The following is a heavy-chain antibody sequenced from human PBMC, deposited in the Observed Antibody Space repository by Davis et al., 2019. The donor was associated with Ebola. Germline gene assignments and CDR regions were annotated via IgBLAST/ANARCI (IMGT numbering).Heavy chain of an antibody. D-gene: IGHD6-19*01. CDR2: IIPILGIA. V-gene: IGHV1-69*10. CDR3: ARLDGLVAYL. J-gene: IGHJ4*02. Sequence: AASVKVSCKASGGTFSSYAISWVRQAPGQGLEWMGGIIPILGIANYAQKFQGRVTMTRDTSTSTVYMELSSLRSEDTAVYYCARLDGLVAYLWGQGTLVTVSS. CDR1: GGTFSSYA.